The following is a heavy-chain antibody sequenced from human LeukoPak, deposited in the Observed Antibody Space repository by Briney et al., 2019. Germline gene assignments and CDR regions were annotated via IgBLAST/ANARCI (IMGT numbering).Heavy chain of an antibody. CDR3: ARESGMGDDSSGYSEYFDY. CDR1: GFTLSSYA. V-gene: IGHV3-30-3*01. CDR2: ISYDGSNK. J-gene: IGHJ4*02. Sequence: PGGSLRLSCAASGFTLSSYAMHWVRQAPGKGLGWVAVISYDGSNKYYADSVKGRFTISRDNSKNTLYLQMNSLRAEDTAVYYCARESGMGDDSSGYSEYFDYWGQGTLVTVSS. D-gene: IGHD3-22*01.